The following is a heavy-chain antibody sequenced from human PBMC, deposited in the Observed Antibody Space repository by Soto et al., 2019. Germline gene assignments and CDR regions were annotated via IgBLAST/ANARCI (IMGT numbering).Heavy chain of an antibody. J-gene: IGHJ2*01. V-gene: IGHV3-11*01. CDR1: GFTFSDYY. CDR3: AREPRGEGIGYFDL. D-gene: IGHD3-10*01. CDR2: ISSSVSTI. Sequence: GGSLRLSCAASGFTFSDYYMSWIRQAPGKGLEWVSYISSSVSTIYYSDSVKGRFTISRDNAKNALYLQMNSLRAEDTAVYYCAREPRGEGIGYFDLWGRGTLVTVSS.